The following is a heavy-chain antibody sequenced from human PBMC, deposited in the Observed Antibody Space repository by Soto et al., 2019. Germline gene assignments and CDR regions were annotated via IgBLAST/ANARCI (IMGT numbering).Heavy chain of an antibody. CDR2: IYHSGST. CDR1: GGSISSSNW. J-gene: IGHJ6*02. D-gene: IGHD3-10*01. Sequence: PWETLSLTCAGSGGSISSSNWWSWVRQPPGKGLEWIGEIYHSGSTNYNPSLKSRVTISVDKSKNQFSLKLSSVTAADTAVYYCARCYGSGSSYYYYYGMDVWGQGTTVTVSS. CDR3: ARCYGSGSSYYYYYGMDV. V-gene: IGHV4-4*02.